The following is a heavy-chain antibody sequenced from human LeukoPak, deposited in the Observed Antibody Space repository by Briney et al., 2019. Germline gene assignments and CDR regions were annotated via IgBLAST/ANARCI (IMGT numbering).Heavy chain of an antibody. J-gene: IGHJ4*02. CDR1: GGSFSGYY. Sequence: SETLSLTCAVYGGSFSGYYWSWIRQPPGKGLEWIGEINHSGSTNYNPSLKSRVTISVDTSKNQFSLKLSSVTAADTAVYYCAKPAPYYDILTGDFDYWGQGTLVTVSS. D-gene: IGHD3-9*01. CDR2: INHSGST. CDR3: AKPAPYYDILTGDFDY. V-gene: IGHV4-34*01.